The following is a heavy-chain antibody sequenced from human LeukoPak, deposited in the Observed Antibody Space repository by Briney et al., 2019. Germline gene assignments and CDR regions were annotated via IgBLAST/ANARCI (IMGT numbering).Heavy chain of an antibody. D-gene: IGHD1-26*01. CDR1: GFTFSSYS. CDR3: ARDGVGWETTS. CDR2: INTNGGST. Sequence: GGSLRLSCAASGFTFSSYSMNWVRQAPGKGLEWVSGINTNGGSTGYADSVKGRFTISRDNAKNSLYLQMSSLRVEDTAVYHCARDGVGWETTSWGQGTLVTVSS. J-gene: IGHJ5*02. V-gene: IGHV3-20*01.